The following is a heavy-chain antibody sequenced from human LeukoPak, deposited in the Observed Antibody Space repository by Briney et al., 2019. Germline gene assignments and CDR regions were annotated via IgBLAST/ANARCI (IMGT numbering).Heavy chain of an antibody. CDR2: INHSGST. V-gene: IGHV4-34*01. CDR1: GGSISGYY. J-gene: IGHJ2*01. CDR3: GRGAAVAGSYWYFDL. D-gene: IGHD6-19*01. Sequence: PSETLSLTCAVYGGSISGYYWNWIRQPPGKGLEWIGEINHSGSTNYNPSLKSRVTLSVDTSKNQFSLKLSSVTAADTAVYYCGRGAAVAGSYWYFDLWGRGTLVTVSS.